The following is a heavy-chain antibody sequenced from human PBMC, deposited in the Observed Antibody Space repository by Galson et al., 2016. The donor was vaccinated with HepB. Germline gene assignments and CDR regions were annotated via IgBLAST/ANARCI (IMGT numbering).Heavy chain of an antibody. Sequence: SLRLSCAASGFTFNSYWMHWIRQAPGKGLVWVSRINSDGNTTNYADSVKGRFTISRDNAKNTLYLQMNSLRAEDTAVYYCAREGYYYDNSFFRRENAFDIWGQGTMVTVSS. D-gene: IGHD3-22*01. CDR3: AREGYYYDNSFFRRENAFDI. V-gene: IGHV3-74*01. CDR1: GFTFNSYW. J-gene: IGHJ3*02. CDR2: INSDGNTT.